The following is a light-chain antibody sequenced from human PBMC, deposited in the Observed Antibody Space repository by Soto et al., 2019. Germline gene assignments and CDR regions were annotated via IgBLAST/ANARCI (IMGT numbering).Light chain of an antibody. CDR2: GNS. V-gene: IGLV1-40*01. Sequence: QSVLTQPPSVSGAPGQRVTISCTGSSSNIGAGYDVHWYQQLPGTAPKLLIYGNSNRPSGVPDRFSGSKSGTSATLAITKLQYEVEVGYPCQSYDSSLSVVFGGGTKVTVL. CDR1: SSNIGAGYD. J-gene: IGLJ2*01. CDR3: QSYDSSLSVV.